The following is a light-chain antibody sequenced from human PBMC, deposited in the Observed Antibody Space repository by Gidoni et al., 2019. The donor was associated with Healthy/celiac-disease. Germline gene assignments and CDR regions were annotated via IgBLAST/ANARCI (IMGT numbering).Light chain of an antibody. CDR1: QSVSSN. V-gene: IGKV3-15*01. Sequence: EVVMTQPAATLSVSPGERATLSCRGSQSVSSNLAWYQQKPGQAPRLLIYGASTRATGIPARFSGSGSGTEFTLTISSLQSEDFAVYYCQQYNNWPPLTFGGGTKVEIK. CDR2: GAS. J-gene: IGKJ4*01. CDR3: QQYNNWPPLT.